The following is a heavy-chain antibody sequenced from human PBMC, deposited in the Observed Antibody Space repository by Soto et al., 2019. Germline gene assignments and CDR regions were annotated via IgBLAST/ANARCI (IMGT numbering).Heavy chain of an antibody. V-gene: IGHV5-51*01. CDR2: IYPHDSDI. CDR1: GYTFTSYW. CDR3: ARLQAAAGDNDLTFDY. Sequence: LGESLKISCKASGYTFTSYWIAWVRQMPGKGLEWMGIIYPHDSDITYSPSFQGHVTISADKSISTAYLQWSSLKASDTAMYYCARLQAAAGDNDLTFDYWGQGTLVTVSS. J-gene: IGHJ4*02. D-gene: IGHD6-13*01.